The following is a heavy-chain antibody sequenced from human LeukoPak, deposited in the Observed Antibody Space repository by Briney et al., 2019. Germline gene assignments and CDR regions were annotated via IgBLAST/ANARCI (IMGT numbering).Heavy chain of an antibody. D-gene: IGHD1-26*01. CDR3: AQAGGSYPLYFDY. Sequence: GGSLRLSCVASGFTLSRYGVHWVRQAPGKGLEWVSAISGSGGSTDYADSVKGRFTISRDNSKNTLYLQMNSLRAEDTAVYYCAQAGGSYPLYFDYWGQGTLVTVSS. V-gene: IGHV3-23*01. CDR1: GFTLSRYG. CDR2: ISGSGGST. J-gene: IGHJ4*02.